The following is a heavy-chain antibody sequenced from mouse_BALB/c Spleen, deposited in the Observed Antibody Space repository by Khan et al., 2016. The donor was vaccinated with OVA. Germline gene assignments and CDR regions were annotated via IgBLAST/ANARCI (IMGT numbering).Heavy chain of an antibody. D-gene: IGHD1-1*01. V-gene: IGHV3-2*02. J-gene: IGHJ2*01. CDR1: GYSITSDYA. CDR3: ARDYGSSYLFFAY. CDR2: ITYSGST. Sequence: EVKLLESGPGLVKPSQSLSLTCTVTGYSITSDYAWNWIRQFPGNKLEWMAYITYSGSTGNNPSLQGRISITRDTSKNQIFLQLNSVTTEHTATYYCARDYGSSYLFFAYWGQGTTLTVSS.